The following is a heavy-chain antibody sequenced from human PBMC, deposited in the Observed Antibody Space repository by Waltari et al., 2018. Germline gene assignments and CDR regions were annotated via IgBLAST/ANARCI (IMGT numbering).Heavy chain of an antibody. CDR3: ARTMSTWGYGDYYFDY. CDR2: VSYIGST. Sequence: QVQLQESGLGLVEPSETLSLTCNVSGGSFSNYYWSWIRQPPGKGLEWIGYVSYIGSTTYNPSLQSRVTISIDTSEQQFSLKLTSVTPADTAVYYCARTMSTWGYGDYYFDYWGQGTLVTVSS. J-gene: IGHJ4*02. V-gene: IGHV4-59*01. CDR1: GGSFSNYY. D-gene: IGHD7-27*01.